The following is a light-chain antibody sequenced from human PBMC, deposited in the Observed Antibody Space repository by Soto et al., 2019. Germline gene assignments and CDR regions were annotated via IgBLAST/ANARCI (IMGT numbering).Light chain of an antibody. CDR3: SSYTSSSTQV. CDR2: DVS. J-gene: IGLJ1*01. Sequence: QSVLTQPDSVSGSPGQSITISCTGTSSDVGGYNYVSWYQQHPGKAPKLMIYDVSNRPSGVSNRFSGSKSGNTASLTISGLQAEDEADYYCSSYTSSSTQVFGTGTKLTVL. CDR1: SSDVGGYNY. V-gene: IGLV2-14*01.